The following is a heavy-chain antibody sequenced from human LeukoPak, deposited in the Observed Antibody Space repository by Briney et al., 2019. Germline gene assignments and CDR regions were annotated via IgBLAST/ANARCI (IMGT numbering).Heavy chain of an antibody. V-gene: IGHV4-34*01. CDR3: ARLGGLTGDPHSYYYYTDV. CDR1: GESFCGYY. Sequence: SETLSVTCAVYGESFCGYYWSCSRATPGKGLEWMGEINHSGRTNYTQSLKSRVTISVDASKNQFSLKLRSLTAADTAVYYCARLGGLTGDPHSYYYYTDVWGKGTTVTVPS. J-gene: IGHJ6*03. D-gene: IGHD7-27*01. CDR2: INHSGRT.